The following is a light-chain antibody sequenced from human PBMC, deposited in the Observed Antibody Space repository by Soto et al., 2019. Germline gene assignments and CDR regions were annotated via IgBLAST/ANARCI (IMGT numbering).Light chain of an antibody. Sequence: EIQMTQSPSTLSASVGDTVSVTCRASEDVAKFLAWHQQKPGRAPEILISDASDLKSGVRSRFRGSGSGTDVTLTSRGLQPDDSAPYYCKKYKTWWTFGQGTKVEIK. CDR2: DAS. V-gene: IGKV1-5*01. CDR3: KKYKTWWT. J-gene: IGKJ1*01. CDR1: EDVAKF.